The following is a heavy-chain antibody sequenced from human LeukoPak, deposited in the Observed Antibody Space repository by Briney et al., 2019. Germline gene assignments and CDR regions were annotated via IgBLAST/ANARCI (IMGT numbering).Heavy chain of an antibody. CDR2: INPNSGGT. D-gene: IGHD3-22*01. V-gene: IGHV1-2*02. J-gene: IGHJ5*02. CDR3: ARLRKWYASSGYYYGWFDP. CDR1: GYTFTGYY. Sequence: ASVKVSCKASGYTFTGYYMHWVRQAPGQGLEWMGWINPNSGGTNYAQKFQGRVTMTRDTSISTAYMELSRLRSDNTAVYYCARLRKWYASSGYYYGWFDPWGQGTLVTVSS.